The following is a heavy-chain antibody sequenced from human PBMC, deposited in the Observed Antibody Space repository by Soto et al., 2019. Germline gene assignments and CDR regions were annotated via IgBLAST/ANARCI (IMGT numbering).Heavy chain of an antibody. V-gene: IGHV4-59*02. D-gene: IGHD2-15*01. Sequence: QVQLQESGPGLVKPSETLSLTCSVSGGSVSSNLWSWVRQSPGKGLEWIGYIHNRERTSYNPSFKTRVTISVDTSKNQLSLKLISVTAADTAVYYCATGEDSRKVAYWGQGTLITVSS. CDR1: GGSVSSNL. J-gene: IGHJ4*02. CDR3: ATGEDSRKVAY. CDR2: IHNRERT.